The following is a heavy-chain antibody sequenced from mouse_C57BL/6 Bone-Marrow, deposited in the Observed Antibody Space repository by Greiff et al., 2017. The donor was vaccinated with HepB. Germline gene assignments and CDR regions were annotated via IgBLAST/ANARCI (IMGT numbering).Heavy chain of an antibody. CDR3: ARVGPLRSFDY. CDR2: IHPNSGST. D-gene: IGHD1-1*01. Sequence: QVQLQQPGAELVKPGASVKLSCKASGYTFTSYWMHWVKQRPGQGLEWIGMIHPNSGSTNYNEKFKSKATLTVDKSSSTAYMQLSSLTSAASAVYYCARVGPLRSFDYWGQGTTLTVSS. V-gene: IGHV1-64*01. J-gene: IGHJ2*01. CDR1: GYTFTSYW.